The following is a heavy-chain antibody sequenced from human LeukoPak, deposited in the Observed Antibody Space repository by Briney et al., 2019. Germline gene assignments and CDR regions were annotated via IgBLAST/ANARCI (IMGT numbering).Heavy chain of an antibody. D-gene: IGHD2-2*01. Sequence: GGSLRLSCAASGFTFSSYAMSWVRQAPGKGLEWVSAISGSGGSTYYADSVKGRFTISRDNSKNTLYLQMNSLKAEDTAVYYCAKLPRGYCSSTSCSYFDYWGQGTLVTVSS. CDR2: ISGSGGST. V-gene: IGHV3-23*01. CDR3: AKLPRGYCSSTSCSYFDY. CDR1: GFTFSSYA. J-gene: IGHJ4*02.